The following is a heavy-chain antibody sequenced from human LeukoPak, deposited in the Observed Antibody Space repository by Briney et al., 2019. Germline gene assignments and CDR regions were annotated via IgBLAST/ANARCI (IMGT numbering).Heavy chain of an antibody. CDR3: ASAAPRSGGERWFDP. J-gene: IGHJ5*02. V-gene: IGHV1-8*01. D-gene: IGHD2-15*01. CDR2: MNPNSGNT. Sequence: ASVKVSCKASGYTFTSYDINWVRQATGQGLEWMGWMNPNSGNTGYAQKLQGRVTMTRNTSISTAYMELSSLRSEDTAVYYCASAAPRSGGERWFDPWGQGTLVTVSS. CDR1: GYTFTSYD.